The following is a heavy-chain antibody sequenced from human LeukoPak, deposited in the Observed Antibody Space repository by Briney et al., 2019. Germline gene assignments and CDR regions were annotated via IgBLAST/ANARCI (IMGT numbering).Heavy chain of an antibody. V-gene: IGHV3-23*01. Sequence: GGSMRLACAATGFTFSSYAMSWVRQAPGKGLEWVSGISGSGGSTYYADSVKGRFTISRDNSKNTLYLQMNSLRAEDTAVYYCAKTFSPNYYDSSGYYSHFDYWGQGTLVTVSS. D-gene: IGHD3-22*01. J-gene: IGHJ4*02. CDR1: GFTFSSYA. CDR3: AKTFSPNYYDSSGYYSHFDY. CDR2: ISGSGGST.